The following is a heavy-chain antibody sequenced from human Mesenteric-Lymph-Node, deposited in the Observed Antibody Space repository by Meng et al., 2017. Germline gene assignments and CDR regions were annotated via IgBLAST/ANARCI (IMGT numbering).Heavy chain of an antibody. CDR3: ARDHGFLNWFDP. J-gene: IGHJ5*02. D-gene: IGHD2/OR15-2a*01. CDR1: GFTSRDYF. Sequence: QVLLVGSGGGLVRTGGPLRSSCAASGFTSRDYFMSRIRQAPRKGLEWVSSISPTGGSIYYADSLKGRFSISRDNAKNSLYLQMNSLRVGDTAVYYCARDHGFLNWFDPWGQGTLVTVS. CDR2: ISPTGGSI. V-gene: IGHV3-11*04.